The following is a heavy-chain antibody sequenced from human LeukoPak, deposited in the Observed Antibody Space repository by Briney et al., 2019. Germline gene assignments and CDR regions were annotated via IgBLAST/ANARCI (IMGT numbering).Heavy chain of an antibody. V-gene: IGHV1-69*04. Sequence: GASVKVSCKASGGTFSSYAIRWVRQAPGQGLEWMGRIIPILSIANYTQKFQGRVTITADKSTSTAYMELSSLRSEDTAVYYCARDTPSPVIGAAALDYWGQGTLVTVSS. CDR2: IIPILSIA. J-gene: IGHJ4*02. D-gene: IGHD6-13*01. CDR3: ARDTPSPVIGAAALDY. CDR1: GGTFSSYA.